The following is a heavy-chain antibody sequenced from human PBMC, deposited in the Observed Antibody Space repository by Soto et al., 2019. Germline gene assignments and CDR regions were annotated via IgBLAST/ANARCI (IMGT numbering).Heavy chain of an antibody. CDR3: KRQAPVVPMAPAMDV. V-gene: IGHV5-51*01. J-gene: IGHJ6*02. CDR2: IFPHDSDT. Sequence: GESLKISCKVSGYSFIDHWIGWVRQMPGKGPEWMGIIFPHDSDTRYNPSFQGQVTIPVDISTDTAFLQLSSLKASDTAIYYCKRQAPVVPMAPAMDVWGQGTPVTVSS. CDR1: GYSFIDHW. D-gene: IGHD3-10*01.